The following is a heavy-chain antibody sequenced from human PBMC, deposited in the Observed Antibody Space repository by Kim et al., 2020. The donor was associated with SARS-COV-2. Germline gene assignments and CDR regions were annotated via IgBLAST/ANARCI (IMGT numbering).Heavy chain of an antibody. J-gene: IGHJ4*02. CDR1: GFTFSSYA. CDR2: ISGSGGST. D-gene: IGHD5-18*01. CDR3: AKVVDTAMVYYFDY. Sequence: GGSLRLSCTASGFTFSSYAMSWVRQAPGKGLEWVSAISGSGGSTYYADSVKGRFTISRDNSKNTLYMQMNSLRAEDTAVYYCAKVVDTAMVYYFDYWGQGTLVTVSS. V-gene: IGHV3-23*01.